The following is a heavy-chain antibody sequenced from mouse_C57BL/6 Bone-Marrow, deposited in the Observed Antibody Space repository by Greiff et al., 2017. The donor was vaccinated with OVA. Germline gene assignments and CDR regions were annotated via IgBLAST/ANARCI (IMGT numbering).Heavy chain of an antibody. V-gene: IGHV1-22*01. CDR1: GYTFTDYN. CDR2: INPNNGGT. J-gene: IGHJ1*03. Sequence: EVKLQQSGPELVKPGASVKMSCKASGYTFTDYNMHWVKQSHGKSLEWIGYINPNNGGTSYNQKFKGKATLTVNKSSSTAYMELRSLTSEDSAVYYCARERITTVVARWYFDVWGTGTTVTVSS. D-gene: IGHD1-1*01. CDR3: ARERITTVVARWYFDV.